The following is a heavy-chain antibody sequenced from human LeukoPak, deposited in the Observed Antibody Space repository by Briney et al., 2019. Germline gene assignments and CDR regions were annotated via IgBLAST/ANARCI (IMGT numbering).Heavy chain of an antibody. V-gene: IGHV4-31*03. Sequence: SETLSLTCTVSGGFLNSGGYYWTCIRQLPGKGLDWIGSIYYSGTTSYNSSLKSRVTMSVDTSKNQFSLNLISMTAADTAVYYCARGWGWFEPWGQGTLVTVSS. CDR3: ARGWGWFEP. D-gene: IGHD3-16*01. CDR2: IYYSGTT. J-gene: IGHJ5*02. CDR1: GGFLNSGGYY.